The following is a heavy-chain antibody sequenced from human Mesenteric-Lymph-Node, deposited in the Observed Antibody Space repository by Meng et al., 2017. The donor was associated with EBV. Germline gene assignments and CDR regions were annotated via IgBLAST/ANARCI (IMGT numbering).Heavy chain of an antibody. CDR3: ARDGGDRGVSDWFDT. Sequence: QVQLQESGPGLVKPSXXLSLTCXVSGGSISSTKWWSWVRQPPGKGLEWIGEIYHSGSTNYNPSLKSRVTVSVDKSKNQFSLTLSSVTAADTAVYYCARDGGDRGVSDWFDTWGQGPLVTVSS. CDR2: IYHSGST. J-gene: IGHJ5*02. D-gene: IGHD2-21*01. V-gene: IGHV4-4*02. CDR1: GGSISSTKW.